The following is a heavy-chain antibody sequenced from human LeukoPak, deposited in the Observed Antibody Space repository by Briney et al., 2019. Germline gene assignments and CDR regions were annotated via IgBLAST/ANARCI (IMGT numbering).Heavy chain of an antibody. CDR2: INHSGST. V-gene: IGHV4-34*01. J-gene: IGHJ4*02. D-gene: IGHD6-6*01. CDR1: GGSFSGYY. CDR3: ARRGGYSSSIHDFDY. Sequence: PSETLSLTCAVYGGSFSGYYWSWIRQPPGKGLEWIGEINHSGSTNYNPSLKSRVTISVGTSKNQFSLNLSSETAADTAVYYCARRGGYSSSIHDFDYWGQGTLVTVSS.